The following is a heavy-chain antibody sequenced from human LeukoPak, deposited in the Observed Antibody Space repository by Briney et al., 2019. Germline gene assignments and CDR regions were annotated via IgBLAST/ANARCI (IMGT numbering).Heavy chain of an antibody. J-gene: IGHJ4*02. CDR1: GYTFTGYY. CDR3: ASTTHDSSSWYYFDY. CDR2: ISAYNGNT. V-gene: IGHV1-18*04. Sequence: ASVKVSCKASGYTFTGYYMHWVRQAPGQGLEWMGWISAYNGNTNYAQKLQGRVTMTTDTSTSTAYMELRSLRSDDTAVYYCASTTHDSSSWYYFDYWGQGTLVTVSS. D-gene: IGHD6-13*01.